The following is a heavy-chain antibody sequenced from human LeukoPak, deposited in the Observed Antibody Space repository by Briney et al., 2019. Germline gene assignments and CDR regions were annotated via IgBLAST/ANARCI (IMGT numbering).Heavy chain of an antibody. CDR2: IYYSGSN. CDR3: ARDVAYYDSSGYYSHFDY. V-gene: IGHV4-31*03. CDR1: GGSISSGGYY. Sequence: SETLSLTCTVSGGSISSGGYYWSWIRQHPGKGLEWIGYIYYSGSNYYNPSLKSRVTISVDTSKNQFSLKLSSVTAADTAVYYCARDVAYYDSSGYYSHFDYWGQGTLVTVSS. J-gene: IGHJ4*02. D-gene: IGHD3-22*01.